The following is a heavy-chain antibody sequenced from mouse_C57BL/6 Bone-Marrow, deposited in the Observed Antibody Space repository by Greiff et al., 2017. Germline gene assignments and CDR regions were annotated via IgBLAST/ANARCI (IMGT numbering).Heavy chain of an antibody. CDR1: GFTFSSYA. V-gene: IGHV5-4*01. CDR3: ARKPYFDV. CDR2: ISDGGSYT. Sequence: EVQVVESGGGLVKPGGSLKLSCAASGFTFSSYAMSWVRQTPEKRLEWVATISDGGSYTYYPDNVKGRFTISRDNAKNNLYLQMSHLKSEDTAMYYCARKPYFDVWGTGTTVTVSS. J-gene: IGHJ1*03.